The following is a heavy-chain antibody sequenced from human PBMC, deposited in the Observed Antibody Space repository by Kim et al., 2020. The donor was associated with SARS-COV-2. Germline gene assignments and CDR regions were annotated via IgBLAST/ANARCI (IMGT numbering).Heavy chain of an antibody. CDR1: GFTFGQYV. CDR2: ISWDSSNI. J-gene: IGHJ4*02. Sequence: GGSLRLSCAATGFTFGQYVMHWVRQAPGKGLEWVSHISWDSSNIEYAGSVRGRFTISRDNAKNSLFLQMNNLRNEDTALYYCARTRTNFGYDFLDYWGQGPLVTVSP. D-gene: IGHD3-3*01. CDR3: ARTRTNFGYDFLDY. V-gene: IGHV3-9*01.